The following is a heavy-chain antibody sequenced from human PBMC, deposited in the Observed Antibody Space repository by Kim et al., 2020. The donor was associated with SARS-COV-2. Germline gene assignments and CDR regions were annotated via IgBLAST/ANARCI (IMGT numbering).Heavy chain of an antibody. J-gene: IGHJ4*02. V-gene: IGHV3-23*01. D-gene: IGHD3-10*01. CDR3: AKDYYGSGSYFYY. Sequence: YADSVKGRFTISRDNSKNTLYLQMNSLRAEDTAVYYCAKDYYGSGSYFYYWGQGTLVTVSS.